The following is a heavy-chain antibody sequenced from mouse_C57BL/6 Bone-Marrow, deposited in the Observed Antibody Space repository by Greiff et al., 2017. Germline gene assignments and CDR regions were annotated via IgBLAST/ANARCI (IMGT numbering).Heavy chain of an antibody. J-gene: IGHJ4*01. CDR3: ARRAYYSNYLYYYAMDY. CDR2: IDPSDSET. CDR1: GYTFTSYW. D-gene: IGHD2-5*01. V-gene: IGHV1-52*01. Sequence: QVQLQQPGAELVRPGSSVKLSCKASGYTFTSYWMHWVKQRPIQGLEWIGNIDPSDSETHYNQKFKDKATLTVDKSSSTAYMQLSSLTSEDSAVYYCARRAYYSNYLYYYAMDYWGQGTSVTVSS.